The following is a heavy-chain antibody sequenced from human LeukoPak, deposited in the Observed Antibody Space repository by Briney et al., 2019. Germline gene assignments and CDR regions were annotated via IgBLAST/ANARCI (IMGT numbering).Heavy chain of an antibody. CDR1: GYSFTSYY. CDR3: ARDAYYYDSSGYYYDAFDI. CDR2: INPSGGNT. D-gene: IGHD3-22*01. V-gene: IGHV1-46*01. Sequence: GASVKVSCKASGYSFTSYYMHWVRQAPGQGLEWMGIINPSGGNTSYAQKFQGRVTMTRDTFTSTVYMELSSLRSEDTAVYYCARDAYYYDSSGYYYDAFDIWGQGAMVTVSS. J-gene: IGHJ3*02.